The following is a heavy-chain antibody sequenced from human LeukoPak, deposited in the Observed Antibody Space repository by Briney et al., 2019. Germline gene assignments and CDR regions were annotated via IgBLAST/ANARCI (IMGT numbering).Heavy chain of an antibody. CDR1: GYTFTGYY. V-gene: IGHV1-2*02. Sequence: ASVKVSCKASGYTFTGYYMHWVRQAPGHGLEWMGWINPNSGGTNYAQKFQGRVTMTRDTSISTAYMELSRLRSDDTAVYYCARDSNYCSGGSCYSYDYWGQGTLVTVSS. CDR3: ARDSNYCSGGSCYSYDY. D-gene: IGHD2-15*01. CDR2: INPNSGGT. J-gene: IGHJ4*02.